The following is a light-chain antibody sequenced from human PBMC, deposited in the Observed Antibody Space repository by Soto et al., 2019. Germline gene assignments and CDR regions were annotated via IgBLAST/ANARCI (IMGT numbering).Light chain of an antibody. V-gene: IGKV3-11*01. CDR3: QQRSNWPRLT. CDR1: QSVSSY. J-gene: IGKJ4*01. CDR2: DAS. Sequence: EIVLTQSPATLSLSPGERATLSCRASQSVSSYLAWYQQKPGQPPRLLIYDASNRTTGIPARFSGSGSGTDFTLTISSLEPEDFALYYWQQRSNWPRLTFGGGTKVEIK.